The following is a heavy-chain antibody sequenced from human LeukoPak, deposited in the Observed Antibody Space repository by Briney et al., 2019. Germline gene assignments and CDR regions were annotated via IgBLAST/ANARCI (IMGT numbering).Heavy chain of an antibody. CDR3: AKDYLRRPHP. V-gene: IGHV3-23*01. J-gene: IGHJ5*02. D-gene: IGHD1-1*01. CDR2: ISGSGGGT. Sequence: PGGSLRLSCAASGFTLSSYAMTWVRQAPGKGLEWVSAISGSGGGTYYADSVMGRITISRDNSKNTLYLQFNSLRAEDTAVYYCAKDYLRRPHPWGQGTLVTVSS. CDR1: GFTLSSYA.